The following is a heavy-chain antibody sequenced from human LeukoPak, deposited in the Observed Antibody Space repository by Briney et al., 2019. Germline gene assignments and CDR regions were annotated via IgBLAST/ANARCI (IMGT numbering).Heavy chain of an antibody. V-gene: IGHV1-2*02. CDR3: ARDSHNWNYSGFDP. J-gene: IGHJ5*02. CDR2: INPNSGGT. CDR1: GYTFTGYY. Sequence: ASVKVSCKASGYTFTGYYMRWVRQAPGQGLEWMGWINPNSGGTNYAQKFQGRVTTTRDTSISTAYMELSRLRSDDTAVYYCARDSHNWNYSGFDPWGQGTLVTVSS. D-gene: IGHD1-7*01.